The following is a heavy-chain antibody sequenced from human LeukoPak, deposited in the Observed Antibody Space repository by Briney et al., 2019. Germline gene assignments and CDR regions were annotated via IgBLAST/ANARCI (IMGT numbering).Heavy chain of an antibody. CDR3: AKGAGECSGGSCYGVD. CDR1: GFIFSSYG. Sequence: GSLRLSCAASGFIFSSYGIHWVRQAPGKGLEWVAVISYDGTKKYYGDSVKGRFTISRDNSKNTVFLQMNSLRAEDTAVYYCAKGAGECSGGSCYGVDWGQGTLVTVFS. V-gene: IGHV3-30*18. CDR2: ISYDGTKK. J-gene: IGHJ4*02. D-gene: IGHD2-15*01.